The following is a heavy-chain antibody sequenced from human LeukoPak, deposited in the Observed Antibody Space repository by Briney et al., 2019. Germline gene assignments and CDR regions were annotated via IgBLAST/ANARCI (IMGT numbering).Heavy chain of an antibody. J-gene: IGHJ5*02. D-gene: IGHD1-20*01. CDR3: LLTGSLHDWFDP. V-gene: IGHV1-8*03. Sequence: ASVKVSCKASGYTFTSYDINWVRQATGQGLEWMGWMNPNSGNTGYAQKFQGRVTITRNTSISTAYMELSSLRSEDTAVYYCLLTGSLHDWFDPWGQGTLVTVSS. CDR1: GYTFTSYD. CDR2: MNPNSGNT.